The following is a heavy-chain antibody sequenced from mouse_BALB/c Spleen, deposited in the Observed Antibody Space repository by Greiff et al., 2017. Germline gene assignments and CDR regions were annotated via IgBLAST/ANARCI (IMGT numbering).Heavy chain of an antibody. Sequence: VKLVESGPELVKPGASVKISCKASGYAFSSSWMNWVKQRPGQGLEWIGRIYPGDGDTNYNGKFKGKATLTADKSSSTAYMQLSSLTSVDSAVYFCARRSGYGAWFAYWGQGTLVTVSA. D-gene: IGHD3-1*01. CDR2: IYPGDGDT. V-gene: IGHV1-82*01. J-gene: IGHJ3*01. CDR3: ARRSGYGAWFAY. CDR1: GYAFSSSW.